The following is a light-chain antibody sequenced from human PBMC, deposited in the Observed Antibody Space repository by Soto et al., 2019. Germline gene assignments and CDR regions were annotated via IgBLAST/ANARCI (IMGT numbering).Light chain of an antibody. CDR2: WAS. Sequence: DIVLTQSPDSLAVSLGERATINCKSSQSVLYSSNNKNYLAWYQQKPGQPPKLLIYWASTRDSGVPDRFSGSGSGTDFTLTISSLQAEDVAVYYCQQYYSTLMYTFGQGTNLEIK. J-gene: IGKJ2*01. V-gene: IGKV4-1*01. CDR3: QQYYSTLMYT. CDR1: QSVLYSSNNKNY.